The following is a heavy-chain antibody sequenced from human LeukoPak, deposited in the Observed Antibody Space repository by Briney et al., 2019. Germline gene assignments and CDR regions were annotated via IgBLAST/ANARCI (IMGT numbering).Heavy chain of an antibody. D-gene: IGHD3-22*01. CDR3: VVSNITYYYDSSGFPRRYYFDY. J-gene: IGHJ4*02. CDR2: IIPIFGTA. V-gene: IGHV1-69*05. Sequence: GASVKVSCKASGRTFTSYAISWVRQAPGQGLEWRGGIIPIFGTANYAQKFQGRVTITTDESTSTAYMELSSLRSEDTAVYYCVVSNITYYYDSSGFPRRYYFDYWGRGTLVTVSS. CDR1: GRTFTSYA.